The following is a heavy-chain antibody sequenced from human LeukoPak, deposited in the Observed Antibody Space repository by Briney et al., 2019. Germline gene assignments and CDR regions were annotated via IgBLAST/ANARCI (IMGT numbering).Heavy chain of an antibody. J-gene: IGHJ4*02. CDR1: GGSFSGYY. V-gene: IGHV4-34*01. Sequence: SETLSLTCAVYGGSFSGYYWSWIRQPPGKGLEWIGEINHSGSTNYNPSLKSRVTISVDTSKNQFSLKLSSVTAADTAVYYCARHGLYSSGWFDYWGQGTLVTVSS. D-gene: IGHD6-19*01. CDR2: INHSGST. CDR3: ARHGLYSSGWFDY.